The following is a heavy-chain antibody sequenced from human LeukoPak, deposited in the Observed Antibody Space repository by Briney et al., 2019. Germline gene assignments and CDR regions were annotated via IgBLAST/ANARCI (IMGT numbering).Heavy chain of an antibody. Sequence: ASVTVSCKASGYTFTGYYMHWVRQAPGQGLEWMGWINPNSGGTNYAQKFQGRVTMTRDTSISTAYMELSRLRSDDTAVYYCARVWVVGATLYYFDYWGQGTLVTVSS. D-gene: IGHD1-26*01. CDR3: ARVWVVGATLYYFDY. CDR1: GYTFTGYY. V-gene: IGHV1-2*02. J-gene: IGHJ4*02. CDR2: INPNSGGT.